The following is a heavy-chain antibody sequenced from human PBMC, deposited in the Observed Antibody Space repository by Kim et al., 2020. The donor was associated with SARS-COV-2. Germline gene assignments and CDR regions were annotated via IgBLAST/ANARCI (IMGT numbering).Heavy chain of an antibody. CDR3: TTVTYFFSGLLS. D-gene: IGHD3-3*01. V-gene: IGHV3-15*01. Sequence: WVSLRLSCAASGFTFSNAWMSWVRQAPGKGLEWVCRIKSKTDGWTTDYAAPVKGRFTISRDDSKNTLYLQMNSLKTEDTAVYYCTTVTYFFSGLLSWGQGTLVRVSS. CDR2: IKSKTDGWTT. CDR1: GFTFSNAW. J-gene: IGHJ1*01.